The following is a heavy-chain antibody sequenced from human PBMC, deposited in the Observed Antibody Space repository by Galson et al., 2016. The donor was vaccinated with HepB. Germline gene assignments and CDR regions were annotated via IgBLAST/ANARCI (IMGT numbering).Heavy chain of an antibody. CDR2: IYYAGRT. V-gene: IGHV4-39*01. CDR1: GGSISSSSYY. J-gene: IGHJ6*02. Sequence: LSLTCSVSGGSISSSSYYWGLIRQSAGKGLEWIGIIYYAGRTYYNPSLKSRVTISADTSRNQFSMKLTSVTAADTAIYYCARQPKVRGVESYYYGLDVWGQGTTVTVSS. D-gene: IGHD3-10*01. CDR3: ARQPKVRGVESYYYGLDV.